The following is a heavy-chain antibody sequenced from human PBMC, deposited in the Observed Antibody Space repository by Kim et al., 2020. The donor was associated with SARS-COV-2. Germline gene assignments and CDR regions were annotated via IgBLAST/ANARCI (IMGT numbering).Heavy chain of an antibody. CDR2: INPSGGST. D-gene: IGHD6-13*01. Sequence: ASVKVSCKASGYTFTIYYMHWVRQAPGQGLEWMGIINPSGGSTNYAQKFQGRVTMTRDTSTSTVYMELSSLRSEDTAVYYCARVSLAAAGQFGYWGAKSLGSVSS. V-gene: IGHV1-46*01. CDR1: GYTFTIYY. J-gene: IGHJ4*02. CDR3: ARVSLAAAGQFGY.